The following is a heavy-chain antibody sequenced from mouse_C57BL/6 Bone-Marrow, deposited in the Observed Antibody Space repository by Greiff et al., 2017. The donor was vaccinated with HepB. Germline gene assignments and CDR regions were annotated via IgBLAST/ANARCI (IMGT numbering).Heavy chain of an antibody. CDR1: GYTFTDYY. J-gene: IGHJ2*01. D-gene: IGHD1-1*01. CDR2: IYPGSGNT. V-gene: IGHV1-76*01. CDR3: ARKGYYGSSVTEFDY. Sequence: VQRVESGAELVRPGASVKLSCKASGYTFTDYYINWVKQRPGQGLEWIARIYPGSGNTYYNEKFKGKATLTAEKSSSTAYMQLSSLTSEDSAVYFCARKGYYGSSVTEFDYWGQGTTLTVSS.